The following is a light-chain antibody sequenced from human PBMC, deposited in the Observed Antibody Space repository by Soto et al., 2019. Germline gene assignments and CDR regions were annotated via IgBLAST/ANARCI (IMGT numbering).Light chain of an antibody. CDR2: GTS. CDR1: QSVSSY. Sequence: EIVLTQSPATLSLSPGERAALSCRASQSVSSYLAWYQQKPGQAPRLLIYGTSTRATGIPDRFSGSGFGTDFTLTITRLEPEDFAVYYCQQYGSSLWTFGQGTKVDIK. V-gene: IGKV3-20*01. CDR3: QQYGSSLWT. J-gene: IGKJ1*01.